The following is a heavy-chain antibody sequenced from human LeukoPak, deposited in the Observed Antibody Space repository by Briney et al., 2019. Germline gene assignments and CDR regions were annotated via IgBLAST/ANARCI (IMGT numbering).Heavy chain of an antibody. D-gene: IGHD6-13*01. CDR3: ARDSPRRRYSSSWYNINY. Sequence: PSETLSLTCTVSGGSISSYYWSWIRQPPGKGLEWIGYIYYSGSTNYNPSLKSRVTISVDTSKNQFSLKLSSVTAADTAVYYCARDSPRRRYSSSWYNINYWGQGTLVTVSS. CDR2: IYYSGST. J-gene: IGHJ4*02. V-gene: IGHV4-59*01. CDR1: GGSISSYY.